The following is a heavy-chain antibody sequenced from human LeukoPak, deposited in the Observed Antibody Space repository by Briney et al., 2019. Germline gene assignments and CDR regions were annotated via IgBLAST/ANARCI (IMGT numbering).Heavy chain of an antibody. CDR1: GGSISSSSYY. Sequence: SETLSLTCTVSGGSISSSSYYWGWVRQHPGRGREWIGSMYYSGSTYYNPSLKSRVTISEKTSKKQFSLKVSSVTAADTAVYYCARISSSSSVYWGQGTLVTVSS. V-gene: IGHV4-39*07. CDR2: MYYSGST. J-gene: IGHJ4*02. CDR3: ARISSSSSVY. D-gene: IGHD6-6*01.